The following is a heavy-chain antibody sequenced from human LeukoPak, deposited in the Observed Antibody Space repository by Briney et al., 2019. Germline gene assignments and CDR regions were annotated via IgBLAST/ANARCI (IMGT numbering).Heavy chain of an antibody. J-gene: IGHJ4*02. D-gene: IGHD3-22*01. Sequence: GGSLRLSCAASGFTFSNYWMHWVRQAPGKGLVWVSRINSNGSATTYADSVKSRFTISRDNPKNSLYLQMNSLRAEDTAVYFCARVRHDGSGYYSIFVYWGQGTLVTVSS. V-gene: IGHV3-74*01. CDR2: INSNGSAT. CDR3: ARVRHDGSGYYSIFVY. CDR1: GFTFSNYW.